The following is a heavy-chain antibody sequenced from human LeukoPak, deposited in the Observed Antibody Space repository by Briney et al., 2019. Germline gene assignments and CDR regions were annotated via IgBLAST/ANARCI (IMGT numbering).Heavy chain of an antibody. CDR3: ARAGIAARPGYYYYYYYMDV. CDR2: IYTSGRT. CDR1: GGSISYYY. D-gene: IGHD6-6*01. Sequence: PSETLSLTCTVSGGSISYYYWNWIRQPAGKGLEWIGRIYTSGRTYYNPSLKSRVSMSVDTSKNQFSLKLSSVTAADTAVYYCARAGIAARPGYYYYYYYMDVWGKGTTVTVSS. J-gene: IGHJ6*03. V-gene: IGHV4-4*07.